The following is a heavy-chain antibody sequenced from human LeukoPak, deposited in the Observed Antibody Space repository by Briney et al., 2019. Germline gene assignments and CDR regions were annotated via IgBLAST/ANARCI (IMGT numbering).Heavy chain of an antibody. V-gene: IGHV4-30-2*01. CDR3: ARVLGSSSLGVFDY. D-gene: IGHD6-6*01. CDR2: IYHSGST. J-gene: IGHJ4*02. Sequence: PSETLSLTCYVSGGSISSGGYYWSWIRQPPGKGLEWIGYIYHSGSTYYNPSLKSRVTISVDRSKNQFSLKLSSVTAADTAVYYCARVLGSSSLGVFDYWGQGTLVTVSS. CDR1: GGSISSGGYY.